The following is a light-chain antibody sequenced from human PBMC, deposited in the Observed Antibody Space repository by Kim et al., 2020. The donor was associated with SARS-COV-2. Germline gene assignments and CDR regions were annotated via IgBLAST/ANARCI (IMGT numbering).Light chain of an antibody. CDR2: GDK. CDR1: SLRGYY. V-gene: IGLV3-19*01. J-gene: IGLJ3*02. CDR3: NSRDSSGNHVL. Sequence: SYELTQDPAVSVALGQTVTITCQGDSLRGYYASWFRQKSGQAPILVIYGDKNRPSGIPDRFSGSGSGNTASLTITGAQAEDEADYYCNSRDSSGNHVLFGGGTQLTVL.